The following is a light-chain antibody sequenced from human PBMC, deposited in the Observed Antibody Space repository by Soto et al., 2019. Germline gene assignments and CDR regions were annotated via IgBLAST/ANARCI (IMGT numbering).Light chain of an antibody. V-gene: IGLV4-69*01. Sequence: QPVLTQSPSASASLGASVKLTCTLSSGYSSYAIAWHQQRPEKGPRYLMKLNSDGSHSKGDGIPDRFSGSSSGAERYLTISSLQSEDEADYYCQTWGTGIQVFGGGTKLTVL. CDR3: QTWGTGIQV. J-gene: IGLJ2*01. CDR1: SGYSSYA. CDR2: LNSDGSH.